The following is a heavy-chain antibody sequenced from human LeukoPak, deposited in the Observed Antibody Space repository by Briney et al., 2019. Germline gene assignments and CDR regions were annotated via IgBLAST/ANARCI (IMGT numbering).Heavy chain of an antibody. CDR2: INPSGGST. J-gene: IGHJ2*01. Sequence: ASVKVSCKASGYTFASYYMHWVRQAPGQGLEWMGIINPSGGSTSYAQKFQGRVTMTRDTSTSTVYMELSSLRSEDTAVYYCAADPRPRYCSGGSCYSMASFDLWGRGTLVTVSS. CDR3: AADPRPRYCSGGSCYSMASFDL. CDR1: GYTFASYY. D-gene: IGHD2-15*01. V-gene: IGHV1-46*01.